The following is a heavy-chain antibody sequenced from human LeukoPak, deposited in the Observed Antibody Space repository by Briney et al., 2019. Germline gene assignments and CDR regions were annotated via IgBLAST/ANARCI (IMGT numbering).Heavy chain of an antibody. J-gene: IGHJ3*02. CDR3: ARTDIVVVPAANPEIDI. D-gene: IGHD2-2*01. Sequence: ASVKVSCKASGYTFTSYGISWVRQAPGQGLEWMGWISAYNGNTNYAQKLQGRVTMTTDTSTSTAYMELRSLRSDDTAVYYCARTDIVVVPAANPEIDIWGQGTMVTVSS. CDR2: ISAYNGNT. CDR1: GYTFTSYG. V-gene: IGHV1-18*01.